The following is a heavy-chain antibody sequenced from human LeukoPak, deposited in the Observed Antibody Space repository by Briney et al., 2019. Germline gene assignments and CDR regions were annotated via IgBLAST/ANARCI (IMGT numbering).Heavy chain of an antibody. CDR3: ARQGYSYVIDY. Sequence: PSETLSLTCTVSGGSISSSSYYWGWIRQPPGKGLEWIGSIYYSGSTYYNPSLKSRVTISVDTSKNQFSLKLSSVTAADTAVYYCARQGYSYVIDYWGQGTLVTVSS. CDR1: GGSISSSSYY. D-gene: IGHD5-18*01. J-gene: IGHJ4*02. CDR2: IYYSGST. V-gene: IGHV4-39*01.